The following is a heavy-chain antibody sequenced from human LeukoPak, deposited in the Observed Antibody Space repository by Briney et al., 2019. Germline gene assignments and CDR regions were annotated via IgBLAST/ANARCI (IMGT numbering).Heavy chain of an antibody. V-gene: IGHV3-43*01. Sequence: GGSLRLSCTASGFKFADAPMHWVRQSPGKGLEWIALITWDSTNTYYADSVKGRFTISRDDSRNTLYLHMNSLRSDDTALYYCAKDVSFRRGHNFDASDIWGLGTLVTVSS. CDR1: GFKFADAP. CDR2: ITWDSTNT. D-gene: IGHD5-24*01. CDR3: AKDVSFRRGHNFDASDI. J-gene: IGHJ3*02.